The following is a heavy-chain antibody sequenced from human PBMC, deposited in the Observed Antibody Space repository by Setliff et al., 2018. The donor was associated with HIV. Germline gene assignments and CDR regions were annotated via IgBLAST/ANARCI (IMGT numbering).Heavy chain of an antibody. CDR1: GYSFTSYW. V-gene: IGHV5-51*01. D-gene: IGHD2-2*02. J-gene: IGHJ3*02. Sequence: GESLKISCKGSGYSFTSYWIGWVRQMPGKGLEWMGIIYPGDSDTRYSPSFQGQVTISADKSISTAYLQLSSLKASDTAMYYCARRETPAGCGTTNCYIYAFDIWGQGTMVTVSS. CDR2: IYPGDSDT. CDR3: ARRETPAGCGTTNCYIYAFDI.